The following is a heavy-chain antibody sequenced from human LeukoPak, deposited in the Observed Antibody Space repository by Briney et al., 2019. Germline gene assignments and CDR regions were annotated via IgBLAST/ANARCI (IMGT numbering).Heavy chain of an antibody. J-gene: IGHJ6*03. V-gene: IGHV1-8*03. CDR3: ARGSIGHLWLNYYYYMDV. CDR2: MNPNSGNT. D-gene: IGHD5-18*01. CDR1: GYTFTSYD. Sequence: ASVKVSCKXSGYTFTSYDINWVRQATGQGLEWMGWMNPNSGNTGYAQKFQGRVTITRNTSISTAYMELSSLRSEDTAVYYCARGSIGHLWLNYYYYMDVWGKGTTVTVSS.